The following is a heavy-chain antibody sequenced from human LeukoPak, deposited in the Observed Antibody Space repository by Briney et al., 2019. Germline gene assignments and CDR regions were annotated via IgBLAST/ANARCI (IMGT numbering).Heavy chain of an antibody. CDR1: GFTFSNYW. V-gene: IGHV3-74*01. CDR2: INDVGRDI. Sequence: TGGSLRLSCAASGFTFSNYWMNWVRQAPGQGLMWLSRINDVGRDISYAESVKGRFTSSRDNAKNSLFLQMKSLRVEDTAVYYCAGSGSPGDYWGQGTLVTVSS. J-gene: IGHJ4*02. D-gene: IGHD3-10*01. CDR3: AGSGSPGDY.